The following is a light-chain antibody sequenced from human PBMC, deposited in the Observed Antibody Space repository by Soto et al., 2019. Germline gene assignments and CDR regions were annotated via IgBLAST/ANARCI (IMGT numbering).Light chain of an antibody. CDR3: QKYNSAPVT. V-gene: IGKV1-27*01. Sequence: DIHRIQCPSTLSAPLGDRVTSTFWASQGISNFLAWYQQKPGKVPKLLIYAASTLQSGVPSRFSGSGSGTDFTLTISSLQPEDVATYYCQKYNSAPVTFGQGTEVDIK. CDR2: AAS. J-gene: IGKJ1*01. CDR1: QGISNF.